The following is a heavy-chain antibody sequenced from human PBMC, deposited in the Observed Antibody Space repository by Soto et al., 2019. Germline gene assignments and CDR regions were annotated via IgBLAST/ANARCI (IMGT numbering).Heavy chain of an antibody. J-gene: IGHJ4*02. CDR2: ISYDGGNT. D-gene: IGHD3-3*01. CDR3: ARDRFGDGYKNYFDY. V-gene: IGHV3-30-3*01. Sequence: QVPLVESGGGVAQPGRSLRLSCAASGFTFSTYAMNWVRQAPGKGLEWVAVISYDGGNTYYADAVKGRFTISRDNSKNTLYLEMNSLRAEDTAVYYCARDRFGDGYKNYFDYWGQGTLVTVSS. CDR1: GFTFSTYA.